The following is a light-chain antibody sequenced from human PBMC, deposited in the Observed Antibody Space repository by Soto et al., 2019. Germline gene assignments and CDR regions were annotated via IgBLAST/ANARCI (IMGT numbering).Light chain of an antibody. CDR1: SGHSSYA. CDR3: QPWGTGPWV. CDR2: LNSDGSH. V-gene: IGLV4-69*01. Sequence: QPVLTQSPSASASLGASVKLTCTLSSGHSSYAIAWHQQLPEKGPRYLLKLNSDGSHSKGDGIPDRFSGSSAGAERYLTISSLQSEDEADYYCQPWGTGPWVFGGGTKLTVL. J-gene: IGLJ3*02.